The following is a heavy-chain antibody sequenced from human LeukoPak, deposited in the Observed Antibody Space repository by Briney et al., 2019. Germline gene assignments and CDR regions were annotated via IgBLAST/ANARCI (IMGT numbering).Heavy chain of an antibody. CDR1: GFTFSDYS. J-gene: IGHJ4*02. Sequence: PGGSLRLSCAASGFTFSDYSMNWVRQAPGKGLEWISYISSSGSTMYYADSVKGRFIISRDNAKSSLYLQMNSLRAEDTAIYYCARDNVGAWFLIDYWGQGNLVTVSS. V-gene: IGHV3-48*01. D-gene: IGHD1-26*01. CDR2: ISSSGSTM. CDR3: ARDNVGAWFLIDY.